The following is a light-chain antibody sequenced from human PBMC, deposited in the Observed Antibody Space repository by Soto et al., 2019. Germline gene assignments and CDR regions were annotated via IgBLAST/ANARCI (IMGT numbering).Light chain of an antibody. J-gene: IGKJ1*01. CDR1: QSVLYSPNNKNY. Sequence: DIVITQAPDSLAVSLFDSATITCRSSQSVLYSPNNKNYLAWYQQKPGQSPKLLIYWASTRESGVPDRFTGSGSGTEFTLTISSLQAEDVAVYYCHQYYSSPTFGQGTKVDIK. V-gene: IGKV4-1*01. CDR3: HQYYSSPT. CDR2: WAS.